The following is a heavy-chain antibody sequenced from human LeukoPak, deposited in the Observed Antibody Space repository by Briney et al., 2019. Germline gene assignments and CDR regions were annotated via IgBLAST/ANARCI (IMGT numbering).Heavy chain of an antibody. J-gene: IGHJ6*03. CDR3: ARGRQEISMIVVVMTGVSYYLDV. Sequence: SETLSLTCAVYGGSFSGYYWTWIRQSPGKGLEWIGEINPSGSTYYSPSLKSRLTISRDTSKNQFSLRLSSVTATDTAVYYCARGRQEISMIVVVMTGVSYYLDVWGKGTTVTVS. V-gene: IGHV4-34*01. D-gene: IGHD3-22*01. CDR2: INPSGST. CDR1: GGSFSGYY.